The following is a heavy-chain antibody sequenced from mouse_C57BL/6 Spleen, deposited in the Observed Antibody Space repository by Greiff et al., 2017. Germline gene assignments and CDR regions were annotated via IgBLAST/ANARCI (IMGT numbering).Heavy chain of an antibody. J-gene: IGHJ4*01. V-gene: IGHV5-4*01. CDR3: ARDGSSQYYYAMDY. Sequence: DVMLVESGGGLVKPGGSLKLSCAASGFTFSSYAMSWVRQTPEKRLEWVATISDGGSYTYYPDNVKGRFTISRDNAKNNLYLQMSHLKSEDTAMYYCARDGSSQYYYAMDYWGQGTSVTVSS. CDR1: GFTFSSYA. D-gene: IGHD1-1*01. CDR2: ISDGGSYT.